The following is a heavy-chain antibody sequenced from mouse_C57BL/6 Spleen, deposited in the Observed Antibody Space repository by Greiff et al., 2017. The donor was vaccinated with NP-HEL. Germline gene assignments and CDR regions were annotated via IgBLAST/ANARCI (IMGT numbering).Heavy chain of an antibody. CDR2: IYPGDGDT. J-gene: IGHJ4*01. CDR1: GYAFSSYW. CDR3: GRCIGGFYGGGYAMDY. V-gene: IGHV1-80*01. Sequence: QVQLKESGAELVKPGASVKISCKASGYAFSSYWMNWVKQRPGKGLEWIGQIYPGDGDTNYNGKFKGKATLTADKSSSTAYMQLSSLTSEDSAVYVCGRCIGGFYGGGYAMDYRGQGTAVTVS. D-gene: IGHD1-1*01.